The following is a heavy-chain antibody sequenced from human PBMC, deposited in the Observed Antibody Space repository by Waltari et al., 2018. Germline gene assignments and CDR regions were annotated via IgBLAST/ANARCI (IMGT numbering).Heavy chain of an antibody. V-gene: IGHV3-48*03. CDR3: ARPRSVAFFDY. Sequence: EVQLLESGGGLGQPGGSLRLSCAASGFSFSSYELNWVRQAPGKGLECVSYISSSGSTLYYADSVKGRFTISRDNTKNSLYLQMNSLRAEDTGVYYCARPRSVAFFDYWGQGTLVTVSS. CDR1: GFSFSSYE. J-gene: IGHJ4*02. D-gene: IGHD5-12*01. CDR2: ISSSGSTL.